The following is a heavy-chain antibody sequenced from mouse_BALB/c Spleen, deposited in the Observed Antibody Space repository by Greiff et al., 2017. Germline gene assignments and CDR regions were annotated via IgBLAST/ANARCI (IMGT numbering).Heavy chain of an antibody. D-gene: IGHD2-3*01. CDR3: ARTIYDGYYAMDY. Sequence: VKLVESGAELVRPGSSVKISCKASGYAFSSYWMNWVKQRPGQGLEWIGQIYPGDGDTNYNGKFKGKATLTADKSSSTAYMQLSSLTSEDSAVYFCARTIYDGYYAMDYWGQGTSVTVSS. V-gene: IGHV1-80*01. CDR1: GYAFSSYW. CDR2: IYPGDGDT. J-gene: IGHJ4*01.